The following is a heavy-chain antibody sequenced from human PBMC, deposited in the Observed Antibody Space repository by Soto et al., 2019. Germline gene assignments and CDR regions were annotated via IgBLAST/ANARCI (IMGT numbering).Heavy chain of an antibody. V-gene: IGHV3-23*01. CDR2: ICDSGGNT. CDR3: AKARDSCFSMSRHPQGVNV. J-gene: IGHJ6*02. D-gene: IGHD3-22*01. Sequence: GGSLRLSCAAPGFTFSNYDMYWVRQAPGKGLNWVSTICDSGGNTYYIDSVKGRFTISRDSSKNTLSLQVSSLRPEDTAVYYCAKARDSCFSMSRHPQGVNVLGQTTTFTF. CDR1: GFTFSNYD.